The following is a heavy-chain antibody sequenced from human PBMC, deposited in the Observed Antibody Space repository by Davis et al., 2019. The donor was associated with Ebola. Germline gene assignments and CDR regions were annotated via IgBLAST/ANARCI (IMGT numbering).Heavy chain of an antibody. J-gene: IGHJ4*02. D-gene: IGHD4-17*01. Sequence: PGGSLRLSCAASGFTFSSYSMNWVRQAPGKGLEWVSYISSSSSTIYYADSVKGRYTISRDNPKNTLYVQMDSLRVEDTAVYYCTRETYGEIWFDYWGQGTLVTVSS. CDR3: TRETYGEIWFDY. CDR1: GFTFSSYS. CDR2: ISSSSSTI. V-gene: IGHV3-48*01.